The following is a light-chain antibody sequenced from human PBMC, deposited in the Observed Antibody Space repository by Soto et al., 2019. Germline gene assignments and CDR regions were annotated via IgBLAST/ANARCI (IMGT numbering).Light chain of an antibody. Sequence: EIVMTQSPATLSVSPGERATLSCRASQSAGNYLAWYQHKPGQAPRLLMYHISTRAPGIPARFSGSGSGTEFTLTISSLQSEDIAVYYCQQHNAWPLTFGGGTKVEI. CDR3: QQHNAWPLT. CDR2: HIS. CDR1: QSAGNY. J-gene: IGKJ4*01. V-gene: IGKV3-15*01.